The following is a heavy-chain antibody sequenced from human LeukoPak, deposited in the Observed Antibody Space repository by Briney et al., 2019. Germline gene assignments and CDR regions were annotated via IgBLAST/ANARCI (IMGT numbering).Heavy chain of an antibody. Sequence: GGSLRLSCAASGFTFSSYAMSWVRLAPGKGLEWVSSISGSSNYIYYADSVKGRFTISRGNAKNSLYLQMNSLRVEDTAVYYCARDESGDNDAFDIWGQGTMVTVSS. D-gene: IGHD2-21*01. J-gene: IGHJ3*02. CDR3: ARDESGDNDAFDI. CDR1: GFTFSSYA. CDR2: ISGSSNYI. V-gene: IGHV3-21*01.